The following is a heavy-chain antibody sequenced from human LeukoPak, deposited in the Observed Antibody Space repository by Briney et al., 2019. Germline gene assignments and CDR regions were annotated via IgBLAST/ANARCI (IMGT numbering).Heavy chain of an antibody. CDR2: INHSGTT. Sequence: PSETLSLTCTVSGGSISSYYWNWIRQPPGKGLEWIGDINHSGTTKSNPSLKSRVTLLIDTSKSHFSLRLNSVTAADTAVYYCARLPLGAFGEVLNFDLWGQGTVVTVSS. J-gene: IGHJ4*02. CDR1: GGSISSYY. V-gene: IGHV4-34*01. CDR3: ARLPLGAFGEVLNFDL. D-gene: IGHD3-10*01.